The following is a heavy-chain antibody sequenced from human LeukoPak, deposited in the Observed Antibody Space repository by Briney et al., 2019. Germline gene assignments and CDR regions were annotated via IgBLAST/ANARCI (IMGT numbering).Heavy chain of an antibody. V-gene: IGHV4-34*01. CDR3: ARGPRRYGSGSYYNY. Sequence: SETLSLTCAVYGGSFSGYYWSCIRQPPGKGLEWIGEINHSGSTNYNPSLKSRVTISVDTSKNQFSLKLSSVTAADTAVYYCARGPRRYGSGSYYNYWGQGTLVTVSS. CDR1: GGSFSGYY. D-gene: IGHD3-10*01. J-gene: IGHJ4*02. CDR2: INHSGST.